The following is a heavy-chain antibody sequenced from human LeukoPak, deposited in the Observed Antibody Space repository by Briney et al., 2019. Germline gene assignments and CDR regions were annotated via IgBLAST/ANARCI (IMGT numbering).Heavy chain of an antibody. D-gene: IGHD3-3*01. Sequence: SVKVSCKASGGTFSSYAISWVRQAPGQGLEWMGGIIPIFGTANYAQKFQGRVTITADKSTSTAYMELSSLRSEDTAVYYCARGPIFGVAPNWFDPWGQGTLVTVSS. CDR1: GGTFSSYA. CDR3: ARGPIFGVAPNWFDP. V-gene: IGHV1-69*06. CDR2: IIPIFGTA. J-gene: IGHJ5*02.